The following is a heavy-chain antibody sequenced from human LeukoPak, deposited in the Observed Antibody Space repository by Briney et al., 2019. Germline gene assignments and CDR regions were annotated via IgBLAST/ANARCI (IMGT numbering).Heavy chain of an antibody. CDR3: AREVATNDDAFDI. CDR2: INPDGSSP. CDR1: GFTVSTYW. Sequence: GGSLRLSCAASGFTVSTYWMHWVRQTPGMGLVWVSRINPDGSSPTYADSVKGRFTISRDNAKNTLNLQMNSLRAEDTAVYYCAREVATNDDAFDIWGQGTMVTVSS. J-gene: IGHJ3*02. V-gene: IGHV3-74*03. D-gene: IGHD5-12*01.